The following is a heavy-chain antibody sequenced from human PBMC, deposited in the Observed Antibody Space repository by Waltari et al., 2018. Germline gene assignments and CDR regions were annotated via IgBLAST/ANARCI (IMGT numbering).Heavy chain of an antibody. CDR1: GSSPSSCS. CDR3: ARDPGVLYCQH. CDR2: IRSYKGET. V-gene: IGHV1-18*01. J-gene: IGHJ1*01. Sequence: GHVVESGTEVKPPEASVKAPSTPLGSSPSSCSLNWVRQVCGQGREGMGGIRSYKGETDYAQKFQGRVTMTTDTSTSTAYMELRGLTSDDTAVYYCARDPGVLYCQHWGQGTLVTVSS. D-gene: IGHD2-8*01.